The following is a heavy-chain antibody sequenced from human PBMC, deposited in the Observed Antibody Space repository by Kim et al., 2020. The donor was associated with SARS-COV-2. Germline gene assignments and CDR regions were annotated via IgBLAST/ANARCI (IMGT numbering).Heavy chain of an antibody. V-gene: IGHV1-69*13. D-gene: IGHD6-13*01. CDR2: IIPIFGTA. Sequence: SVKVSCKASGGTFSSYAISWVRQAPGQGLEWMGGIIPIFGTANYAQKFQGRVTITADESTSTAYMELSSLRSEDTAVYYCARVGRIAAAWFDYWGQGTLVTVSS. CDR1: GGTFSSYA. J-gene: IGHJ4*02. CDR3: ARVGRIAAAWFDY.